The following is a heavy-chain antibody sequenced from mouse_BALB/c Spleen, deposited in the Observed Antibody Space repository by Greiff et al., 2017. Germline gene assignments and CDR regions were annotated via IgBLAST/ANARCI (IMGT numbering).Heavy chain of an antibody. CDR1: GFDFSRYW. Sequence: EVKVEESGGGLVQPGGSLKLSCAASGFDFSRYWMSWVRQAPGKGLEWIGEINPDSSTINYTPSLKDKFIISRDNAKNTLYLQMSKVRSEDTALYYCARGDGYYVWFAYWGQGTLVTVSA. D-gene: IGHD2-3*01. V-gene: IGHV4-1*02. J-gene: IGHJ3*01. CDR2: INPDSSTI. CDR3: ARGDGYYVWFAY.